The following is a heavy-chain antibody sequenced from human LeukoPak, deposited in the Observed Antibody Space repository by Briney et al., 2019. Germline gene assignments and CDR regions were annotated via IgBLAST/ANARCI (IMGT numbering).Heavy chain of an antibody. CDR2: ISPDGSST. V-gene: IGHV3-74*01. D-gene: IGHD6-13*01. CDR3: AKDIQFVAAAGPLDY. J-gene: IGHJ4*02. Sequence: GGSLRLSCAASGFTFSSYWMHWVRQVSGKGLVWVSRISPDGSSTTYADSVKGRFTISRDNAKNSLYLQMNSLRAEDTALYYCAKDIQFVAAAGPLDYWGQGTLVTVSS. CDR1: GFTFSSYW.